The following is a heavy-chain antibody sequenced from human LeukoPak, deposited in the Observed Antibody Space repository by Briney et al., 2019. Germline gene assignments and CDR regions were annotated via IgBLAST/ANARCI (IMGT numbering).Heavy chain of an antibody. Sequence: GASVTVSCKASGYTFTSYGISWVRQAAAQEVEGMGWISAYNGNTNYAQKLQGRVTMTTDTSTSTAYMELRSLRSDDTAVYYCARGSYVEMVPYYYYGMDVWGQGTTVTASS. V-gene: IGHV1-18*01. CDR1: GYTFTSYG. CDR2: ISAYNGNT. D-gene: IGHD5-24*01. J-gene: IGHJ6*02. CDR3: ARGSYVEMVPYYYYGMDV.